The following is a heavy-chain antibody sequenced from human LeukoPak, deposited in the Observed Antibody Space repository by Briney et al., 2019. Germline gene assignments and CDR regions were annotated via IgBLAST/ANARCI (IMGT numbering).Heavy chain of an antibody. CDR2: ISYDGSNK. Sequence: GGSLGLSCAASGFTFSSYAMHWVRQAPGKGLEWVAVISYDGSNKYYADSVKGRFTISRDNSKNTLYLQMNSLRAEDTAVYYCARERSPYEVRGRFGYWGQGTLVTVSS. CDR3: ARERSPYEVRGRFGY. D-gene: IGHD3-10*01. CDR1: GFTFSSYA. J-gene: IGHJ4*02. V-gene: IGHV3-30*04.